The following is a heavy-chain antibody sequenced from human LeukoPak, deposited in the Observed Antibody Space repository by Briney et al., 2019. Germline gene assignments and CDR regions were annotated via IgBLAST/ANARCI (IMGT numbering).Heavy chain of an antibody. CDR1: GGSISYSSYY. CDR2: IHYSGST. J-gene: IGHJ3*02. Sequence: PSETLSLTCTVSGGSISYSSYYWGWIRQPPGKGLEWIGSIHYSGSTYYNPSLKSRVTMSVDTSKNQFSLKLSSVTAADTAVYYCARGPDDAFDIWGQGTMVTVSS. CDR3: ARGPDDAFDI. V-gene: IGHV4-39*07.